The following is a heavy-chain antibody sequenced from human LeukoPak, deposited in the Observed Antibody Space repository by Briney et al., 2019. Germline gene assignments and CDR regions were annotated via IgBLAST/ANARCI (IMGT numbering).Heavy chain of an antibody. CDR2: ISTSKTYT. D-gene: IGHD2-2*01. J-gene: IGHJ4*02. CDR3: ARASDTSWPFDF. Sequence: ASVKVSCKASGGTFSSYAISWVRQAPGQGLEWMGWISTSKTYTRYAQKVQGRATLTTDPSTSTAYLELTSLTSDDTAVYFCARASDTSWPFDFWGQGTKVTVSS. CDR1: GGTFSSYA. V-gene: IGHV1-18*01.